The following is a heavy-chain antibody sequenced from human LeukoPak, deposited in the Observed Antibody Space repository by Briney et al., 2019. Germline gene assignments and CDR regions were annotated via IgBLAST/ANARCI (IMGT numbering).Heavy chain of an antibody. V-gene: IGHV2-5*02. CDR1: GFSISTSGVA. Sequence: GPTLVNPTQTLTLTCTFSGFSISTSGVAVGWIRQPPGKALVWLSIIFWDGDKRYSPSLESRLTLTKDTSKNQVVLTMINMDPVDTATYYCAHSTRAPSCSGGRCYGFDYWGQGTLVTVSS. CDR2: IFWDGDK. J-gene: IGHJ4*02. CDR3: AHSTRAPSCSGGRCYGFDY. D-gene: IGHD2-15*01.